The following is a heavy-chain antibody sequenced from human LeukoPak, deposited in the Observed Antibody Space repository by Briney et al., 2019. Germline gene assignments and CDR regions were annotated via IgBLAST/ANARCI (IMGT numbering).Heavy chain of an antibody. CDR2: INHSGST. CDR1: GGSFSGYY. Sequence: SETLSLTCAVYGGSFSGYYWSWIRQPPGKGLEWIGEINHSGSTNYNPSLKSRVTISVDTSKNQSSLKLSSVTAADTAVYYCARGLRQLRGYWGQGTLVTVSS. V-gene: IGHV4-34*01. CDR3: ARGLRQLRGY. D-gene: IGHD1-7*01. J-gene: IGHJ4*02.